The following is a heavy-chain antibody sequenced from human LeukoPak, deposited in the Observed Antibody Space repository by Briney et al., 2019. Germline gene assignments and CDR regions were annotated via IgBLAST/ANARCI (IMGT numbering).Heavy chain of an antibody. CDR1: GGSIRNYH. CDR3: ARGSKGSSSRWFQHYFDY. D-gene: IGHD6-13*01. V-gene: IGHV4-59*01. CDR2: ISYSGST. J-gene: IGHJ4*02. Sequence: SETLSLTCTVSGGSIRNYHWSWIRQPPGKGLEWIGYISYSGSTNYNPSLKSRVTISVDTSKNQFSLKLSSVTVADTAVFYCARGSKGSSSRWFQHYFDYWGQGTLVTVSS.